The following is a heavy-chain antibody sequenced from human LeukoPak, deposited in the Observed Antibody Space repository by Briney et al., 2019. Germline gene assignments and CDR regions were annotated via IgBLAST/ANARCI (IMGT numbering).Heavy chain of an antibody. CDR2: IYSGGST. CDR3: ARGVAIAARPSDY. J-gene: IGHJ4*02. CDR1: GFTVSSNY. D-gene: IGHD6-6*01. Sequence: GGSLRLSCAASGFTVSSNYMSWVRQAPGKGLEWVSVIYSGGSTYYADSVKGRFTISRHNSKNTLYLQMNSLRAEDTAVYYCARGVAIAARPSDYWGQGTLVTVSS. V-gene: IGHV3-53*04.